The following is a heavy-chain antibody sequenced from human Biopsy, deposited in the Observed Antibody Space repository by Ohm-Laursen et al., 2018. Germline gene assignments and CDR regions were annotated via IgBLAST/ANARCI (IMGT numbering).Heavy chain of an antibody. Sequence: TLSLTWTVSGDSISSYYWSWIRQPPGKGLQWIGYVYYTGSTDYNPSLQSRVTISVDTSKNHFSLRSRSVTPADTAIYYCARDRGYYSDRTVPGYFDLWGRGTLVTVSS. V-gene: IGHV4-59*01. J-gene: IGHJ2*01. CDR2: VYYTGST. CDR1: GDSISSYY. CDR3: ARDRGYYSDRTVPGYFDL. D-gene: IGHD3-22*01.